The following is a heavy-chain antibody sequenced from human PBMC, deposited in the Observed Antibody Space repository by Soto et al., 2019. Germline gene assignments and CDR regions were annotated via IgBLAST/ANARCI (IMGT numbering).Heavy chain of an antibody. CDR1: GGTFSSYT. D-gene: IGHD6-19*01. J-gene: IGHJ6*02. CDR3: ARQWAWSSGLPRLPPDYYYGMDV. Sequence: QVQLVQSGAEVKKPGSSVKVSCKASGGTFSSYTISWVRQAPGQGLEWMGRIIPILGIANYAQKFQGRVTITADKSTSTAYMELSSLRSEDTAVYYCARQWAWSSGLPRLPPDYYYGMDVWGQGTTVTVSS. CDR2: IIPILGIA. V-gene: IGHV1-69*02.